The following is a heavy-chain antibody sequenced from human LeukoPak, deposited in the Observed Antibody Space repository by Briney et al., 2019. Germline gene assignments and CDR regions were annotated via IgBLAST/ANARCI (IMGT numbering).Heavy chain of an antibody. CDR3: AELGITMIGGV. Sequence: PGGSLRLSCAASGFTFSRYGMHWVRQAPGKGLEWVAVISYDGGNKYYTDSVKGRFTISRDNSKNTLYLQMNSLRAEDTAVYYCAELGITMIGGVWGKGTTVTISS. CDR1: GFTFSRYG. J-gene: IGHJ6*04. D-gene: IGHD3-10*02. V-gene: IGHV3-30*18. CDR2: ISYDGGNK.